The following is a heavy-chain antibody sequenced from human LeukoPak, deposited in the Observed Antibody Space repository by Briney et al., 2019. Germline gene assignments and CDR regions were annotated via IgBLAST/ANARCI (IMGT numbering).Heavy chain of an antibody. D-gene: IGHD6-19*01. CDR2: VSYDGDFK. CDR1: GFVFSKYA. J-gene: IGHJ4*02. V-gene: IGHV3-30-3*01. CDR3: ARDPYSHDSSGFSYFLQY. Sequence: GGSLRLSCVGSGFVFSKYAVHWVRQAPGKGLEWVAVVSYDGDFKLYGDSVKGRFTISRDNSQNMLFLQMKDLRPQDAATYFCARDPYSHDSSGFSYFLQYWGQGTVVTVSS.